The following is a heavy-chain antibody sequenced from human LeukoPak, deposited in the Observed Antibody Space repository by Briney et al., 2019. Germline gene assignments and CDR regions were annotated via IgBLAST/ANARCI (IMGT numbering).Heavy chain of an antibody. Sequence: GGSLRLSCGASEFTFSSYVMNWVRQAPGKGLEWVSSISSNSYEIYYADSVKGRFTISRDNAKNSLYLQMNSLRAEDTAVYYCARGHSSGYFWNMDVWGKGTTVTISS. CDR2: ISSNSYEI. V-gene: IGHV3-21*01. J-gene: IGHJ6*03. D-gene: IGHD6-19*01. CDR1: EFTFSSYV. CDR3: ARGHSSGYFWNMDV.